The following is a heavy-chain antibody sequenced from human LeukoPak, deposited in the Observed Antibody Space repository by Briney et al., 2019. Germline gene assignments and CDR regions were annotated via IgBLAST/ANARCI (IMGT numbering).Heavy chain of an antibody. D-gene: IGHD3-10*01. Sequence: GGSLRLSCAASGFTFSSYAMSWVRQAPGKGLEWVSAISGSGGSTYYADSVKGRFTISRDNSKNTLYLQMNSLRAEDTAVYYCAKGSAGGSGSYYDPLFDYWGQGTRVTVSS. CDR2: ISGSGGST. J-gene: IGHJ4*02. CDR3: AKGSAGGSGSYYDPLFDY. CDR1: GFTFSSYA. V-gene: IGHV3-23*01.